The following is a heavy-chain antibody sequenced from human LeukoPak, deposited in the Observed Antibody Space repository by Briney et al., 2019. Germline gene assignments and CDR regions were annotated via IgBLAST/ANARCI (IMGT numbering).Heavy chain of an antibody. CDR1: GYTFTNYG. Sequence: GASVKVSCKASGYTFTNYGIAWVRQAPGQGLEWVGWISVYNGNTNYAEKLQGRVNVTTDRSTSTAYMELRSLRSEDTAVYYCATYDSGGSGYHFDYWGQGTLVPVSS. D-gene: IGHD3-10*01. J-gene: IGHJ4*02. CDR2: ISVYNGNT. CDR3: ATYDSGGSGYHFDY. V-gene: IGHV1-18*01.